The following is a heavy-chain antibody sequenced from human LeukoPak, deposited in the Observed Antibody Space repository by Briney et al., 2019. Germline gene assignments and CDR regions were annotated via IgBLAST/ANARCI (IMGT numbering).Heavy chain of an antibody. D-gene: IGHD2-2*01. CDR3: ARRYCSSTSCYSDWFDP. CDR1: GYTFTGYY. J-gene: IGHJ5*01. CDR2: INPNSGGT. Sequence: ASVKVSCKASGYTFTGYYMHWVRQAPGQGLEWMGWINPNSGGTNYAQKFQGRVTMTRDTSISTAYMELSRLRSDDTAVYYCARRYCSSTSCYSDWFDPLGQGTLVNGSS. V-gene: IGHV1-2*02.